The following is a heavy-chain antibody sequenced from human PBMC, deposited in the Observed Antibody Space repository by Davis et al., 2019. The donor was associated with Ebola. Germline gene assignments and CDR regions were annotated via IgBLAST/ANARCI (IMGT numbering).Heavy chain of an antibody. CDR2: ITSGNYI. D-gene: IGHD6-19*01. J-gene: IGHJ4*02. CDR3: ARAPAGRWQWPGTACDY. Sequence: GESLKISCAVSGFTFGVHSMNWVRQAPGKGLEWVSSITSGNYITYAVSVKGRFTISRDNAKDSVYLQLNSLRPEDTARYYCARAPAGRWQWPGTACDYWGQGTLVTVSS. CDR1: GFTFGVHS. V-gene: IGHV3-21*01.